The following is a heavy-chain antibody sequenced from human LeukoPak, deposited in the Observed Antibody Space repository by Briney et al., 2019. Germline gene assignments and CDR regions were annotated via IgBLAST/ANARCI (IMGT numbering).Heavy chain of an antibody. J-gene: IGHJ2*01. CDR1: GFTFSSYA. CDR3: AKPLKGRGMATINGYFDL. Sequence: HPGGSLRLSCAASGFTFSSYAMSWVRHAPGKGLEWVSAISGSGGSTYYADSVKGRFTISRDNSKNTLYLQMNSLRAEDTAVYYCAKPLKGRGMATINGYFDLWGRGTLVTVSS. D-gene: IGHD5-24*01. V-gene: IGHV3-23*01. CDR2: ISGSGGST.